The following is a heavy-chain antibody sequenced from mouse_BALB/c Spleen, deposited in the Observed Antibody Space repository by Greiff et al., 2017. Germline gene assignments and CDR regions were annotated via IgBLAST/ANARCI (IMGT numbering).Heavy chain of an antibody. J-gene: IGHJ4*01. CDR1: GYAFSSYW. D-gene: IGHD2-3*01. CDR2: IYPGDGDT. V-gene: IGHV1-80*01. Sequence: VQLQQSGAELVRPGSSVKISCKASGYAFSSYWMNWVKQRPGQGLEWIGQIYPGDGDTNYNGKFKGKATLTADKSSSTAYMQLSSLTSEDSAVYFCARSGYDGYFAMDYWGQGTSVTVSS. CDR3: ARSGYDGYFAMDY.